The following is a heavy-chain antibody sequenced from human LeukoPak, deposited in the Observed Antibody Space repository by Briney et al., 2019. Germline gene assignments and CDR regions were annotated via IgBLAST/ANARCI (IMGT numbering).Heavy chain of an antibody. CDR1: GFTFSSYA. D-gene: IGHD2-2*01. V-gene: IGHV3-64D*06. J-gene: IGHJ5*02. CDR2: ISSNGGST. CDR3: VKGEYQLLVAPWFDP. Sequence: GGSLRLSCSAPGFTFSSYAMHWVRQAPGKGLEYVSAISSNGGSTYYADSVKGRFTISRDNSKNTLYLQMSSLRAEDTAVYYCVKGEYQLLVAPWFDPWGQGTLVTVSS.